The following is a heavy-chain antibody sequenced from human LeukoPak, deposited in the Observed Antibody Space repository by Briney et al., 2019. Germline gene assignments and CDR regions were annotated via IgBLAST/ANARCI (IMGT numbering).Heavy chain of an antibody. J-gene: IGHJ2*01. D-gene: IGHD3-10*01. CDR2: IIPILGIA. V-gene: IGHV1-69*04. CDR1: GGTFSSYA. CDR3: AGEGCVLWFGELSGDWYFDL. Sequence: SVKVSCKASGGTFSSYAISWVRQAPGQGLEWMGRIIPILGIANYAQKFQGRVTITADKSTSTAYMELSSLRSEDAAVYYCAGEGCVLWFGELSGDWYFDLWGRGTLVTVSS.